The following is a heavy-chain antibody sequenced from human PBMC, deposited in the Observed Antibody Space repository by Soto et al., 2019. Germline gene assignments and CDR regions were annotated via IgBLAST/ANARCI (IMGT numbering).Heavy chain of an antibody. CDR2: IYYNGNT. V-gene: IGHV4-31*03. D-gene: IGHD4-17*01. CDR3: ARARLRAVYAFDF. Sequence: SETLSLTCTLSGVSIASGAYYWTWVRQHPGKGLEWIGYIYYNGNTYFSPSLKSRLTISIDTSKNQFSLKLSSVTAADTAMYYCARARLRAVYAFDFWGQGTMVTVSS. CDR1: GVSIASGAYY. J-gene: IGHJ3*01.